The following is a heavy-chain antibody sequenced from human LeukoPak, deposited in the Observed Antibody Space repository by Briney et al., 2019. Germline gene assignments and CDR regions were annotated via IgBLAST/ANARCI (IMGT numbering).Heavy chain of an antibody. Sequence: GGSLRLSCAASGFTFSSYWMSWVRQAPGKGLEWVANIKQDGSEKYYVDSVKGRFTISRDNAKNSLYLQMNSLRAEDTAVYYCARDPTIDYYDSSGYCEYWGQGTLVTVSS. D-gene: IGHD3-22*01. CDR2: IKQDGSEK. CDR3: ARDPTIDYYDSSGYCEY. J-gene: IGHJ4*02. V-gene: IGHV3-7*01. CDR1: GFTFSSYW.